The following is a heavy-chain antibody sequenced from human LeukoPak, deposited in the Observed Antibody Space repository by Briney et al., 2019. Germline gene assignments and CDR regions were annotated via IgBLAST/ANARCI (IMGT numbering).Heavy chain of an antibody. V-gene: IGHV3-30*18. D-gene: IGHD3-22*01. Sequence: GRSLRLSCAASGFTFSSYGMHWVRQAPGKGLEWVAVISYDGSNKYYADSVKGRFTISRDNSKNTLYLQMNSLRAEDTAVYYCAKDVYYYDSSGYSDYWGQGTLVTVSS. CDR2: ISYDGSNK. CDR1: GFTFSSYG. CDR3: AKDVYYYDSSGYSDY. J-gene: IGHJ4*02.